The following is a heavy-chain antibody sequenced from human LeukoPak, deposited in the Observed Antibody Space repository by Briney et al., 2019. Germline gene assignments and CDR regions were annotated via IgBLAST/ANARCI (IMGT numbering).Heavy chain of an antibody. Sequence: SETLSLTCTVSGASISGYYWSWIRQPPGKGLEWIGYIHYSGNTKHNSSLKSRVTTSVDTSRSQFSPKLSSVTAADTAVYYCARGVGCSGGSCYSVYWLDPWGQGTLVTVSS. J-gene: IGHJ5*02. V-gene: IGHV4-59*01. CDR2: IHYSGNT. CDR1: GASISGYY. D-gene: IGHD2-15*01. CDR3: ARGVGCSGGSCYSVYWLDP.